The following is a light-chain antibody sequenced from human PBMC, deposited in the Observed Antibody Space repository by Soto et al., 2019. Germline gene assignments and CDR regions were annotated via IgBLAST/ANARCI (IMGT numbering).Light chain of an antibody. V-gene: IGKV3-20*01. J-gene: IGKJ1*01. CDR1: QSVSSSY. Sequence: EIVLTQSPGTLSLSPGERATLSCRASQSVSSSYLAWYQQNPGQAPRLLIYGASSRATGIPDRFSGSGSGTDFTLTISRREPEDFAVYYCQEYGSSPWTFGQGTKGEIK. CDR3: QEYGSSPWT. CDR2: GAS.